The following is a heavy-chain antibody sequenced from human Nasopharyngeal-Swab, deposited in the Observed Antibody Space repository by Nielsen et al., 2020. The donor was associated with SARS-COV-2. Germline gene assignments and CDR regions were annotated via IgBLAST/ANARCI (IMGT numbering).Heavy chain of an antibody. V-gene: IGHV4-39*01. J-gene: IGHJ5*02. Sequence: GSLRLSCTVSGGSISSSSYYWGWIRQPPGKGLEWIGSIYHSGSTYYNPSLKSRVTISVDTSKNQFSLKLSSVTAADTAVYYCARPYYDSSGYDAWFDPWGQGTLVTVSS. CDR1: GGSISSSSYY. CDR2: IYHSGST. D-gene: IGHD3-22*01. CDR3: ARPYYDSSGYDAWFDP.